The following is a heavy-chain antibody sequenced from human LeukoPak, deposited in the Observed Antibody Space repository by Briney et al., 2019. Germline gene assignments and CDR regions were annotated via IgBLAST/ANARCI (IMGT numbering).Heavy chain of an antibody. CDR3: ARDVERDYGDYSGDFGY. D-gene: IGHD4-17*01. CDR1: GYTFTGYY. V-gene: IGHV1-2*02. J-gene: IGHJ4*02. Sequence: ASVKVSCKASGYTFTGYYMDWVRQAPGQGLEWMGWINPNSGGTNYAQKFQGRVTMTRDTSISTAYMELSRLRSDDTAVYYCARDVERDYGDYSGDFGYWGQGTLVTVSS. CDR2: INPNSGGT.